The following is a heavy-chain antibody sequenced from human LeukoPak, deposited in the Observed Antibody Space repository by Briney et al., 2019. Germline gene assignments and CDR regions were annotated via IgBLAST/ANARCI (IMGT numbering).Heavy chain of an antibody. Sequence: GESLKISFKGSGYRFTSYWIGWVRQMPGKGLEWMGIIYPGDSDTRYSPSFQGQGTISADKSISTAYLQWSSLKASDTAMYYCARRVGSSPYYYYMDVWGKGTTVTVSS. V-gene: IGHV5-51*01. CDR1: GYRFTSYW. D-gene: IGHD6-6*01. CDR2: IYPGDSDT. J-gene: IGHJ6*03. CDR3: ARRVGSSPYYYYMDV.